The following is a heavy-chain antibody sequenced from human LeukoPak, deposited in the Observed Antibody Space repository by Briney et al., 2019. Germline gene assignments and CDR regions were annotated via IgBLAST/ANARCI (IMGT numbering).Heavy chain of an antibody. J-gene: IGHJ4*02. CDR2: IRYDGSNK. D-gene: IGHD4-17*01. CDR1: GFTFSSYG. CDR3: AKTPYDYGDYMDY. Sequence: GGSLRLSCAASGFTFSSYGMHWVRQAPGKGLEWVAFIRYDGSNKYYADSVKGRFTISRDNSKDTLYLQMNSLRAEDTAVYYCAKTPYDYGDYMDYWGQGTLVTVSS. V-gene: IGHV3-30*02.